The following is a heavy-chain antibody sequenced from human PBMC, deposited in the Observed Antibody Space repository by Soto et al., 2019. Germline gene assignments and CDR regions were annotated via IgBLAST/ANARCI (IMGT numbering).Heavy chain of an antibody. CDR1: GGSISSYY. CDR3: ARELLGSGTQLLSSWFDP. Sequence: QVQLQESGPGLVKPSETLSLTCTVSGGSISSYYWSWIRQPAGKGLEWIGRIYTSGSTNYNPSLKRRVTMSVYTSKNQFSLKLSSVTAADTAVDYWARELLGSGTQLLSSWFDPWGQGTLVTVSS. V-gene: IGHV4-4*07. J-gene: IGHJ5*02. CDR2: IYTSGST. D-gene: IGHD2-2*01.